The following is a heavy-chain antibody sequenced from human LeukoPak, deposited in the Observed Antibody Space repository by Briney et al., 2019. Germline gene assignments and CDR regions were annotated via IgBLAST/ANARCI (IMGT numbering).Heavy chain of an antibody. V-gene: IGHV1-2*06. D-gene: IGHD2-15*01. CDR2: INPNSGFT. J-gene: IGHJ5*02. Sequence: GASVKVSCKASGYTFTGYYMHWVRQAPGQGLEWMGRINPNSGFTNYAQKFQDRVTMTRDTSINTAYIELSRLRSDDTAVYYCARVAERYCSDGSCYGNWFDPWGQGTLVTGSS. CDR1: GYTFTGYY. CDR3: ARVAERYCSDGSCYGNWFDP.